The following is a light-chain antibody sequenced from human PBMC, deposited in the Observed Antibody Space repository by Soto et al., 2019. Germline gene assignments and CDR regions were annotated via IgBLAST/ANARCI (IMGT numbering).Light chain of an antibody. Sequence: QSVLTQPSSLSGSPGQSITISCTGTISDVGGYNSVSWYRQDPGKAPKLMIYDVTNRPSGVSNRFSGSKSGNTASLTISGLQAEDEADYYCSSFTSDIPYVFGTGTKVTVL. CDR1: ISDVGGYNS. CDR2: DVT. J-gene: IGLJ1*01. V-gene: IGLV2-14*01. CDR3: SSFTSDIPYV.